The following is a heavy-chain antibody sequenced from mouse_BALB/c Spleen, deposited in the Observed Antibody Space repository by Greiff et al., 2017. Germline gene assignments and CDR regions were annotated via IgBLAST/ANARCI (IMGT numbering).Heavy chain of an antibody. Sequence: EVQLVESGGGLVQPGGSLRLSCATSGFTFTDYYMSWVRQPPGKALEWLGFIRNKANGYTTEYSASVKGRFTISRDNSQSILYLQMNTLRAEDSATYYCARDNYGYVGYFDYWGQGTTLTVSS. J-gene: IGHJ2*01. V-gene: IGHV7-3*02. CDR1: GFTFTDYY. CDR2: IRNKANGYTT. CDR3: ARDNYGYVGYFDY. D-gene: IGHD1-2*01.